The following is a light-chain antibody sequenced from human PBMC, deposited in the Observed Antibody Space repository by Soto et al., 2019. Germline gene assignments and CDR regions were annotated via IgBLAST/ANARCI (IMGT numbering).Light chain of an antibody. J-gene: IGKJ1*01. CDR1: QSVSSSY. Sequence: EIVLTQSPCTLSFSPVERCTLSGRASQSVSSSYLAWYQQKPGQAPRLLIYGASSRATGIPDRFSGSGSGTDFTLTISRLEPEDFAVYYCQQYGSSPPTWTFGQGTKVDIK. CDR3: QQYGSSPPTWT. V-gene: IGKV3-20*01. CDR2: GAS.